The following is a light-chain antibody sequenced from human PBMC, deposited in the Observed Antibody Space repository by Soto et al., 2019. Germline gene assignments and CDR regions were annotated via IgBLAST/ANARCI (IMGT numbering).Light chain of an antibody. CDR3: QQYTSDQT. J-gene: IGKJ1*01. CDR1: QGISNY. CDR2: AAS. Sequence: DIQMTQSPSSLSASVGDRVTITCRASQGISNYLAWYQQKPGKVPKLLIYAASTLQSGVPSRFSVSESRTEFTHTNSSLQHEDVATHYCQQYTSDQTFDKGTKVDIQ. V-gene: IGKV1-27*01.